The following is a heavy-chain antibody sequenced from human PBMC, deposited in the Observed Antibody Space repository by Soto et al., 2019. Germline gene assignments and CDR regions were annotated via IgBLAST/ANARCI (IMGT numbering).Heavy chain of an antibody. V-gene: IGHV1-8*01. CDR2: MNPNSGNT. Sequence: QVPLVQSGAEVKKPGASVKVSCKASGYTFTSYDINWVRQATGQGRDWMGWMNPNSGNTGYAQKFQGRVTMTRNTSISTAYMELSSLRSEDTAVYYCARGNPRDIVGPYYMDVWGKGTTVTVSS. D-gene: IGHD5-12*01. CDR3: ARGNPRDIVGPYYMDV. J-gene: IGHJ6*03. CDR1: GYTFTSYD.